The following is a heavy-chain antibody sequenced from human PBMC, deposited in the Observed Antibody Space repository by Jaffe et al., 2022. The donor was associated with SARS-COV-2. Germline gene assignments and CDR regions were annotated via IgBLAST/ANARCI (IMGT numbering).Heavy chain of an antibody. CDR3: ARDLWGPNERVVTALDAFDI. V-gene: IGHV3-30*04. Sequence: QVQLVESGGGVVQPGRSLRLSCAASGFTFSSYAMHWVRQAPGKGLEWVAVISYDGSNKYYADSVKGRFTISRDNSKNTLYLQMNSLRAEDTAVYYCARDLWGPNERVVTALDAFDIWGQGTMVTVSS. J-gene: IGHJ3*02. D-gene: IGHD2-21*02. CDR1: GFTFSSYA. CDR2: ISYDGSNK.